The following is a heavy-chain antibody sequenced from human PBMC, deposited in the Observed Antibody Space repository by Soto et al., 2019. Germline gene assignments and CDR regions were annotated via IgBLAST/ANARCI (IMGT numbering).Heavy chain of an antibody. V-gene: IGHV1-69*01. D-gene: IGHD3-22*01. CDR2: IIPVFDTV. CDR3: ARGGSGYVWFNEF. CDR1: GGLFSSYA. J-gene: IGHJ4*02. Sequence: QEQLVQSGAEVKKSGASVKVSCKDTGGLFSSYAVSWVRQAPGQGLEWMGGIIPVFDTVYYAQKCQGRVTITADESTNTDYMELSSLRSEDTAMYYCARGGSGYVWFNEFWGQGTLVTVSS.